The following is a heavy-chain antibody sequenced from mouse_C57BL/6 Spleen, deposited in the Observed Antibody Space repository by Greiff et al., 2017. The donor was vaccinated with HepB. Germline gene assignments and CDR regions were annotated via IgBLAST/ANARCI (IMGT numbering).Heavy chain of an antibody. D-gene: IGHD2-2*01. V-gene: IGHV1-12*01. Sequence: QSGAELVRPGASVKMSCKASGYTFTSYNMHWVKQTPRQGLEWIGAIYPGNGDTSYNQKFKGKATLTVDKSSSTAYMQLSSLTSEDSAVYFCARPSTMPTTGYFDYWGQGTTLTVSS. CDR1: GYTFTSYN. CDR2: IYPGNGDT. CDR3: ARPSTMPTTGYFDY. J-gene: IGHJ2*01.